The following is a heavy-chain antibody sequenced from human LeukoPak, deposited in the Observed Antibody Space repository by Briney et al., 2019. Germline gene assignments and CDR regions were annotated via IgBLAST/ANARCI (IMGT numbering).Heavy chain of an antibody. CDR1: GGSFSGYY. V-gene: IGHV4-34*01. D-gene: IGHD1-26*01. Sequence: PSETLSLTCAVYGGSFSGYYWSWIRQPPGKGLEWIGEINHSGSTNYNPSLKSRVTISVDTSKNQFSLKLSSVAAADTAVYYCARSPLIVGATIKYFDYWGQGTLVTVSS. J-gene: IGHJ4*02. CDR3: ARSPLIVGATIKYFDY. CDR2: INHSGST.